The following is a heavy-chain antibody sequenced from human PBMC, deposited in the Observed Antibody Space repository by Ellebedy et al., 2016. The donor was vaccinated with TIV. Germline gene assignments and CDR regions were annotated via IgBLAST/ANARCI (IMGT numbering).Heavy chain of an antibody. CDR1: GFTFRNYW. D-gene: IGHD3-9*01. CDR2: IKGDESVA. CDR3: AALDMGNDF. Sequence: PGGSLRLSCAASGFTFRNYWMAWVRQAPGKGLEWVANIKGDESVAYYGDSVRGRFTISRDNAKNSLFLEMHTLRAEDTAVYYCAALDMGNDFWGQGTLVTVSS. V-gene: IGHV3-7*01. J-gene: IGHJ4*02.